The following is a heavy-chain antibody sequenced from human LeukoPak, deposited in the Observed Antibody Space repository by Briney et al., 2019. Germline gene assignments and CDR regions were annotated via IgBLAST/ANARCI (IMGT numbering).Heavy chain of an antibody. Sequence: SETLSLTCTVSGGSITSYYWSWIRQPPGKGLEWIGYIYYSGSTNYNPSLKSRVTISVDTSKNQFSLKLSSVTAADTAVYYCARGPTRYYFDYWGQGTLVTVSS. CDR1: GGSITSYY. J-gene: IGHJ4*02. V-gene: IGHV4-59*01. CDR2: IYYSGST. CDR3: ARGPTRYYFDY.